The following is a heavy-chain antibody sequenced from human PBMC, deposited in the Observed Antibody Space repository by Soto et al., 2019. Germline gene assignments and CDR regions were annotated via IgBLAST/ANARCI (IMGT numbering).Heavy chain of an antibody. CDR2: ISHTGTT. CDR3: ARGISVTATTPYFDY. V-gene: IGHV4-30-2*01. D-gene: IGHD2-21*02. J-gene: IGHJ4*02. Sequence: SETLSLTCTVYCASISSGGSSWILIRQPPGQGLEWIAYISHTGTTDYNPSLQSRVTASVDRPKNQFSLKLSSVTAADTAVYYCARGISVTATTPYFDYWGQGAQVT. CDR1: CASISSGGSS.